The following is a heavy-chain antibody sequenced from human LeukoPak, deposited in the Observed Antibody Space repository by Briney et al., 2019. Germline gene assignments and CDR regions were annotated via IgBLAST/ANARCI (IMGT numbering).Heavy chain of an antibody. V-gene: IGHV3-9*03. CDR3: ATSTTVTPTYFDY. D-gene: IGHD4-11*01. J-gene: IGHJ4*02. Sequence: PGGSLRLSCAASGFTFDDYAMHWVRQAPGKGLEWVSGISWNSGSIGYADSVKGRLTISRDNAKNSLYLQMNSLRAEDMALYYCATSTTVTPTYFDYWGQGTLVTVSS. CDR1: GFTFDDYA. CDR2: ISWNSGSI.